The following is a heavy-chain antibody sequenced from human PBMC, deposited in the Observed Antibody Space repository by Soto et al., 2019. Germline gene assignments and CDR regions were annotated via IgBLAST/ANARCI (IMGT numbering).Heavy chain of an antibody. V-gene: IGHV4-34*01. J-gene: IGHJ4*02. CDR2: INHSGST. CDR1: GGSFSGYY. Sequence: SETLSLTCAVYGGSFSGYYWSWIRQPPGKGLEWIGEINHSGSTNYNPSLKSRVTKSVDTSKNQFSLKLSAVTAADTAVYYCARVVTMVRGTIPHVLDYWGQGTLVTVSS. D-gene: IGHD3-10*01. CDR3: ARVVTMVRGTIPHVLDY.